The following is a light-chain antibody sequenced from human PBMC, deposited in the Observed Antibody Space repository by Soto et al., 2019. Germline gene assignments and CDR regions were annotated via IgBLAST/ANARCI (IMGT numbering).Light chain of an antibody. V-gene: IGKV3-20*01. CDR2: GAS. Sequence: EVLLTQSPAMLSLSPWDRATLSCRASQSVSSSYLAWYQHKPGQAPRLLIHGASSRVTGIPDRFSGSGSGTDFTLTITRLEPEDFAVYYCKQYQSLPFGGGTKV. CDR3: KQYQSLP. J-gene: IGKJ4*01. CDR1: QSVSSSY.